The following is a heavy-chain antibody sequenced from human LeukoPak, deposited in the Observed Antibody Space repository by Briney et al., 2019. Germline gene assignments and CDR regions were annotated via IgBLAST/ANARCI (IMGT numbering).Heavy chain of an antibody. J-gene: IGHJ4*02. V-gene: IGHV3-23*01. CDR1: GFTFRTYA. Sequence: GSLRLSCAASGFTFRTYAMSWVRRAPGKGLEWVSGISGSGGSTYYADSVKGRFTISRDNSKNTLYLQMNSLRAEDTAVYYCAKEPDYGDYFDYWGQGTLVTVSS. D-gene: IGHD4-17*01. CDR3: AKEPDYGDYFDY. CDR2: ISGSGGST.